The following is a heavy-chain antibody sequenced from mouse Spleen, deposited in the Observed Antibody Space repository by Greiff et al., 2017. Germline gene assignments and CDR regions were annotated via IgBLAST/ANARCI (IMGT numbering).Heavy chain of an antibody. CDR2: IRNKANGYTT. Sequence: EVQLQESGGGLVQPGGSLSLSCAASGFTFTDYYMSWVRQPPGKALEWLGFIRNKANGYTTEYSASVKGRFTISRDNSQSILYLQMNALRAEDSATYYCARANWDPFDYWGQGTTLTVSS. V-gene: IGHV7-3*01. CDR1: GFTFTDYY. CDR3: ARANWDPFDY. D-gene: IGHD4-1*01. J-gene: IGHJ2*01.